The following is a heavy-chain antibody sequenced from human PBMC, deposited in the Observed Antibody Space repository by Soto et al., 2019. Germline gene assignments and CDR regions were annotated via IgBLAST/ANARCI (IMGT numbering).Heavy chain of an antibody. J-gene: IGHJ4*02. CDR3: VRDVTFDY. D-gene: IGHD2-21*02. CDR1: GFAFSSFD. CDR2: INSNGGIT. V-gene: IGHV3-64D*06. Sequence: PGGSLRLSCSASGFAFSSFDMHWVRQAPGKDLEYFSAINSNGGITYYADSVNGRFTISRDNSKNTVYLQMSSLRNEDTAVYYCVRDVTFDYWGQGTPVTVSS.